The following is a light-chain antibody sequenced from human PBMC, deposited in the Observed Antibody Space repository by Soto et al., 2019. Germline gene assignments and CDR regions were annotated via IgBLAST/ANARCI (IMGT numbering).Light chain of an antibody. CDR1: SSDVGGYNF. CDR3: SSYAGSDTFV. CDR2: EVT. Sequence: QCALTQPPSASGSPGQSVTISCTGTSSDVGGYNFVSWYQQHSDKVPKVMIYEVTKRPSGVPDRFSGSKSGNTASLTISGLQAEDEAHYYCSSYAGSDTFVFGTGTKVTVL. J-gene: IGLJ1*01. V-gene: IGLV2-8*01.